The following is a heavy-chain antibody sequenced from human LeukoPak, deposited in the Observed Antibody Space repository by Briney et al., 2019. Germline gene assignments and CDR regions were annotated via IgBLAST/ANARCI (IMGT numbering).Heavy chain of an antibody. Sequence: GSLRLSCAASGFTFSRYSMHWVRQAPGKGLEWVAIIWSDGSGKYYADSVKGRFTISRDNSNNTLYLQMNSLRVEGTALYYCARDYSSSWDYWGQGTLVTVSS. CDR3: ARDYSSSWDY. J-gene: IGHJ4*02. V-gene: IGHV3-33*01. D-gene: IGHD6-13*01. CDR1: GFTFSRYS. CDR2: IWSDGSGK.